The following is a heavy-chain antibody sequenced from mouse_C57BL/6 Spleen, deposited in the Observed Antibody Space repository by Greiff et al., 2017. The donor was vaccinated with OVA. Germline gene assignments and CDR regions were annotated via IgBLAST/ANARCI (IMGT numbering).Heavy chain of an antibody. V-gene: IGHV1-69*01. CDR1: GYTFTSYW. Sequence: QVQLQQPGAELVMPGASVKLSCKASGYTFTSYWMHWVKQRPGQGLEWIGEIDPSDSYTNYNQKFKGKSTLTVDKSSSTAYIKLISLTSEDSAVYYCARRGNGDAFDYWGQGTSVTVSA. J-gene: IGHJ4*01. CDR2: IDPSDSYT. D-gene: IGHD2-13*01. CDR3: ARRGNGDAFDY.